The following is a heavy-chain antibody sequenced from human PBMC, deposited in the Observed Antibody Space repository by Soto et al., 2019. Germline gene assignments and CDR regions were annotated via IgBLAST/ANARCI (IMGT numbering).Heavy chain of an antibody. J-gene: IGHJ6*02. D-gene: IGHD2-2*02. CDR3: GDPEGKYRYGMDV. V-gene: IGHV3-23*01. Sequence: GGSLRLSCAASGFTFSSYAMSWVRQAPGKGLEWVSAIGASGGSTYYADSVKGRFTISRDNSKNTLYLQMNSLRAEDTAVYYCGDPEGKYRYGMDVWGQGSKVTVSS. CDR2: IGASGGST. CDR1: GFTFSSYA.